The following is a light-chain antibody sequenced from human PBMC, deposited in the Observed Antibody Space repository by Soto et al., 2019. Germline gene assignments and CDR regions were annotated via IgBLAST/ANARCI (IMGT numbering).Light chain of an antibody. CDR3: QQTHSTIT. CDR1: QSIRSY. V-gene: IGKV1-39*01. J-gene: IGKJ5*01. CDR2: AAS. Sequence: QMTQSPSSLSASVGDRVTITCRASQSIRSYLNWYQQKPGNAPKLLIYAASSLHSGVPSRFSGSGSGTDFTLTISSLQPEDFATYYCQQTHSTITFGQGTRLEIK.